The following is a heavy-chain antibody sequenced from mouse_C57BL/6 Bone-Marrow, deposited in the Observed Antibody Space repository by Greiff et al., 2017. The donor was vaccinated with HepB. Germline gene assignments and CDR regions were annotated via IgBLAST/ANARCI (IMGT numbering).Heavy chain of an antibody. CDR2: IRSKSNNYAT. CDR1: GFSFNTYA. D-gene: IGHD1-1*01. Sequence: EVKLMESGGGLVQPKGSLKLSCAASGFSFNTYAMNWVRQAPGKGLEWVARIRSKSNNYATYYADSVKDRFTISRDDSESMLYLQMNNLKTEDTAMYYCVVTTVVAPFAYWGQGTLVTVSA. J-gene: IGHJ3*01. V-gene: IGHV10-1*01. CDR3: VVTTVVAPFAY.